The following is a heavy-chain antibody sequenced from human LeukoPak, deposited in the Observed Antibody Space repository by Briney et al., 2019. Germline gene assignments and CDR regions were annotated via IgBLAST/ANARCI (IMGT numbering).Heavy chain of an antibody. D-gene: IGHD1-14*01. CDR2: MNEYSTTI. V-gene: IGHV3-74*01. J-gene: IGHJ4*02. CDR3: ARGGVNPVDH. CDR1: GFPFNSFW. Sequence: GGSLRLSCAASGFPFNSFWMHWVRQAPGKGLVWISDMNEYSTTIRYADSVKGRFTISRDDAKSILYLQMNNLRAEDTAMYFCARGGVNPVDHWGQGTLVTVSS.